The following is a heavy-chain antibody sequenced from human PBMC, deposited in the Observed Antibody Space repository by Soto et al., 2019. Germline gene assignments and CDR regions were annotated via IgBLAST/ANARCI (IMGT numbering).Heavy chain of an antibody. CDR1: GGSISSGGYY. J-gene: IGHJ4*02. D-gene: IGHD2-21*02. CDR3: AREGGGNSRRNFDY. V-gene: IGHV4-31*03. Sequence: PSETLSLTCTVSGGSISSGGYYWSWIRQHPGKGLEWIGYIYYSGSTYYNPSLKSRVTISVDTSKNQFSLKLSSVTAADTAVYYCAREGGGNSRRNFDYWGQGTLVTVS. CDR2: IYYSGST.